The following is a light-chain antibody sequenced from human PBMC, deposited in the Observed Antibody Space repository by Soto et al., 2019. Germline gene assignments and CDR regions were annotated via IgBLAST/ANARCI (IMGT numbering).Light chain of an antibody. CDR3: QQSFSTPLLT. CDR1: QSISSS. V-gene: IGKV1-39*01. CDR2: AAS. J-gene: IGKJ3*01. Sequence: DIQLTQSPSSLSASAGDRVTITCRAGQSISSSLNWYQQKPGKAPKLLIYAASTLQSGVPSRFNGSGSGTTFTLTICSLQPEDFATYYCQQSFSTPLLTCGPGTKVEIK.